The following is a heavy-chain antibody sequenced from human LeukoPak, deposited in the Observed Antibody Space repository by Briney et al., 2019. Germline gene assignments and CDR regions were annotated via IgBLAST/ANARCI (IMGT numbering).Heavy chain of an antibody. D-gene: IGHD3-22*01. CDR1: GGTFSSYA. CDR3: ARAKRRDYDSSGYYPPPYYYYYGMDV. Sequence: ASVKVSCKASGGTFSSYAISWVRQAPGQGLEWMGGIIPIFGTANYAQKFQGRVTFTADKSTSTAYMELSSLRSEDTAVYYCARAKRRDYDSSGYYPPPYYYYYGMDVWGQGTTVTVSS. V-gene: IGHV1-69*06. CDR2: IIPIFGTA. J-gene: IGHJ6*02.